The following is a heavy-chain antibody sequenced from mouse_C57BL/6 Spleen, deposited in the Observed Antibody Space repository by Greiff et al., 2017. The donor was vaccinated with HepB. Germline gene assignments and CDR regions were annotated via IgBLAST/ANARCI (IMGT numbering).Heavy chain of an antibody. CDR3: VRFYDYDDYAMDY. D-gene: IGHD2-4*01. V-gene: IGHV10-1*01. CDR2: IRSKSNNYAT. Sequence: EVKLMESGGGLVQPKGSLKLSCAASGFSFNTYAMNWVRQAPGKGLEWVARIRSKSNNYATYYADSVKDRFTISRDDSESMLYLQMNNLKTEDTAMYYCVRFYDYDDYAMDYWGQGTSVTVSS. CDR1: GFSFNTYA. J-gene: IGHJ4*01.